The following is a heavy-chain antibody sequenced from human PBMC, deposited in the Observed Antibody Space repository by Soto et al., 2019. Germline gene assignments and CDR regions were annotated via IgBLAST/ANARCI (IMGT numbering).Heavy chain of an antibody. CDR3: ARVVTITMIVVVRPSWFDP. V-gene: IGHV4-61*01. CDR2: IYYSGST. Sequence: QVQLQESGPGLVKPSETLSLTCTVSGGSVSSGSYYWSWIRQPPGKGLEWIGYIYYSGSTNYNPSLKSRVTISVDTSNNQFSLKLSSVTAADTAVYYCARVVTITMIVVVRPSWFDPWGQGTLVTVSS. J-gene: IGHJ5*02. D-gene: IGHD3-22*01. CDR1: GGSVSSGSYY.